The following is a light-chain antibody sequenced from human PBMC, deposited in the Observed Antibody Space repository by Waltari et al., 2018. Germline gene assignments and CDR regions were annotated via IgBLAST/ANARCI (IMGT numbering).Light chain of an antibody. V-gene: IGLV2-14*03. Sequence: QSALTQPASVSGSPGQSITITCTGISSDEGGYKYVSWYQHHPGEVPKLLIYDVTNRPSGVSDRFSGSKSGNTASLTISGLQAEDEADYYCSSYAGNNFYVFGTGTTVTVL. J-gene: IGLJ1*01. CDR3: SSYAGNNFYV. CDR2: DVT. CDR1: SSDEGGYKY.